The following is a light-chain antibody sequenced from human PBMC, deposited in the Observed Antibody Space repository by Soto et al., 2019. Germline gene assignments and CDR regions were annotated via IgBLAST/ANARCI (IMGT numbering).Light chain of an antibody. CDR2: AAS. CDR1: QSISSY. CDR3: QQTDSFPRT. Sequence: DIQMTQSPSSLSASVGDRVTITCRASQSISSYLNWYQHKPGKAPKLLIYAASSLQTGVPSSFSGSRSGTDFALTISSLQRDDFATYYCQQTDSFPRTFGQGTKVEMK. J-gene: IGKJ1*01. V-gene: IGKV1-39*01.